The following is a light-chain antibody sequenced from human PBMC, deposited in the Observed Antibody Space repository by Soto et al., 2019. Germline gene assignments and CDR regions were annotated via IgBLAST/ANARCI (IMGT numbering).Light chain of an antibody. V-gene: IGLV2-14*01. CDR2: EVP. CDR3: NSHTASTPRI. Sequence: QAVLTQPASVAGSPGQAITISCTGTSSDVAGYNHVSWYQHHPGKAPKSSIYEVPKRPSGVSNRFSGSKPGDTASLTISGLQAEAEADYYCNSHTASTPRIFGTGTNITVL. J-gene: IGLJ1*01. CDR1: SSDVAGYNH.